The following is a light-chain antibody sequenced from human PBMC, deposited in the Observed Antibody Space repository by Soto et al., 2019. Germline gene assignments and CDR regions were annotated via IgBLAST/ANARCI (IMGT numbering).Light chain of an antibody. V-gene: IGKV1-39*01. CDR2: AAS. CDR1: QSISSY. J-gene: IGKJ5*01. CDR3: QQSYSTPPVT. Sequence: DIQMTQSPSSLSSAVGDRVTITFLGSQSISSYLNWYQQKPGKAPKLLIYAASSLQSGVPSRFSGSGSGTDFTLTISSLQPEDFATYYCQQSYSTPPVTFGQGTRLE.